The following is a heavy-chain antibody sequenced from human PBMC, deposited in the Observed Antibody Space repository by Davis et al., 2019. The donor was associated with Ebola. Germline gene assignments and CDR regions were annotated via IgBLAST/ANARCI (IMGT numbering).Heavy chain of an antibody. V-gene: IGHV3-11*01. CDR1: GFTFSDYY. D-gene: IGHD1-1*01. Sequence: GESLEISCAASGFTFSDYYMSWIRQAPGKGLEWLSYISTYGTTIYYGDSVKGRFTISRDNAKNSLYLQMHSLRPEDTAVYYCARGERRYYDYNGMDVWGQGTTVTVSS. J-gene: IGHJ6*02. CDR3: ARGERRYYDYNGMDV. CDR2: ISTYGTTI.